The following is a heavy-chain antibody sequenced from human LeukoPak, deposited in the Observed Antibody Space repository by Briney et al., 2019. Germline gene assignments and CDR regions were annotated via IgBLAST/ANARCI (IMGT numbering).Heavy chain of an antibody. CDR1: GVPFSNYY. D-gene: IGHD6-19*01. J-gene: IGHJ4*02. CDR2: INHSGYT. V-gene: IGHV4-34*01. CDR3: TRAVAGHPD. Sequence: PSQTLSLTCAVSGVPFSNYYWSWVRQSPRQGLEWIGEINHSGYTNYNPSLKSRVTMSIDTSINQFSLKLTSVTAADAGVYYCTRAVAGHPDWGQGTLVTVSS.